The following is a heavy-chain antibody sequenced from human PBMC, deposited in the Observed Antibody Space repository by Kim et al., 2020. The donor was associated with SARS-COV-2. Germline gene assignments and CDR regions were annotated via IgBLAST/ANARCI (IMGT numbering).Heavy chain of an antibody. Sequence: SETLSLTCTVSGGSVSSGSYYWSWIRQPPGKGLEWIGYIYYSGSTNYNPSLKSRVTISVDTSKNQFSLKLSSVTAADTAVYYCARASRWNYLGDFDYWGQGTLVTVSS. CDR2: IYYSGST. CDR3: ARASRWNYLGDFDY. J-gene: IGHJ4*02. CDR1: GGSVSSGSYY. V-gene: IGHV4-61*01. D-gene: IGHD1-7*01.